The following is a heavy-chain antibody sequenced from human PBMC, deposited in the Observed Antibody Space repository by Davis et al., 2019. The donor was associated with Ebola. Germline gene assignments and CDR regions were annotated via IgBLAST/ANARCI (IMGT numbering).Heavy chain of an antibody. D-gene: IGHD6-6*01. V-gene: IGHV4-34*01. CDR1: GGSLSGYY. J-gene: IGHJ4*02. CDR3: ARGSSFGY. CDR2: INHSGST. Sequence: PGGSLRLSCAVYGGSLSGYYWSWIRQPPGKGLEWIGEINHSGSTNYNPSLKSRVTISVDTSKNQFSLKLSSVTAADTAVYYCARGSSFGYWGQGTPVTVSS.